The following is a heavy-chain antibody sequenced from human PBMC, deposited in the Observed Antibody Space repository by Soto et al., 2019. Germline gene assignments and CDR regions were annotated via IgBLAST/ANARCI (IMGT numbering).Heavy chain of an antibody. D-gene: IGHD6-19*01. CDR3: AKDLCDSSGWASPCPAYYYYYYGMDV. J-gene: IGHJ6*02. CDR1: GFTFSSYG. V-gene: IGHV3-30*18. CDR2: ISYDGSNR. Sequence: GGSLRLSCAASGFTFSSYGMHWVRQAPGKGLEWVAVISYDGSNRYYGDSVKGRFTISRDNSKNTLYLQMNSLRAEDTAVYYCAKDLCDSSGWASPCPAYYYYYYGMDVWGQGTTVTVSS.